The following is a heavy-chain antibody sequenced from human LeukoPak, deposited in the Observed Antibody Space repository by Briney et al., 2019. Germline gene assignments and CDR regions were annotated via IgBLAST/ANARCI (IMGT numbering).Heavy chain of an antibody. D-gene: IGHD4-17*01. J-gene: IGHJ4*02. CDR1: GGSIYSYY. CDR2: IYYSGNT. CDR3: ARRTGNYGDYYFDY. Sequence: PSETLSLTCIVSGGSIYSYYWSWVRQPPGKGLEWIGSIYYSGNTNYNPSLKSRVTISVDTSRNLFFLKLSSVTAADTAVYYCARRTGNYGDYYFDYWGQGTLVTVSS. V-gene: IGHV4-59*08.